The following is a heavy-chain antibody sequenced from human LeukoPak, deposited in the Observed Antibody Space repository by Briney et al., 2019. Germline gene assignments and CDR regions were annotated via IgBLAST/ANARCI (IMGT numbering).Heavy chain of an antibody. CDR2: INPNSGGT. J-gene: IGHJ4*02. CDR3: AKAHWADADKAMVPPGY. CDR1: GYTFTGYY. D-gene: IGHD5-18*01. Sequence: ASVKVSCKASGYTFTGYYIHWVRQAPGQGLEWMGWINPNSGGTNYAQKFQGRVTMTRDTSISAAYMELSRLRSDDTAVYYCAKAHWADADKAMVPPGYWGQGTLVTVSS. V-gene: IGHV1-2*02.